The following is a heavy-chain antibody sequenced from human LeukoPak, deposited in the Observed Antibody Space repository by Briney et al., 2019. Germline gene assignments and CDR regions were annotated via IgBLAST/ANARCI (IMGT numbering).Heavy chain of an antibody. CDR2: IIPIFGTA. V-gene: IGHV1-69*13. CDR3: AREDRWPVQRYYYYGMDV. Sequence: SVKVPCKASGGTFSSYAISWVRQAPGQGLEWMGGIIPIFGTANYAQKFQGRVTITADESTSTAYMELSSLRSEDTAVYYCAREDRWPVQRYYYYGMDVWGQGTTVTVSS. D-gene: IGHD5-24*01. J-gene: IGHJ6*02. CDR1: GGTFSSYA.